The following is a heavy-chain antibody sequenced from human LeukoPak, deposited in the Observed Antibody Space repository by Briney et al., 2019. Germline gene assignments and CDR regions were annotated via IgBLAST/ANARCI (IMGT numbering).Heavy chain of an antibody. CDR2: IHYSGGT. V-gene: IGHV4-59*08. CDR1: GASINSHW. D-gene: IGHD1-14*01. Sequence: PSETLSLTCSVSGASINSHWWSWIRQPPGGGLEWIAYIHYSGGTNYNPSLKSRVTISLDTSKNQVSLMLTSVTAADTAVYFCAAHVLFDPDNLSYWFDPWGQGTLVTVSS. CDR3: AAHVLFDPDNLSYWFDP. J-gene: IGHJ5*02.